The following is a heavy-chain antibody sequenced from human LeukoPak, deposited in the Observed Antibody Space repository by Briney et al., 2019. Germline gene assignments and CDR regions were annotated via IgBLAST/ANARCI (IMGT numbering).Heavy chain of an antibody. V-gene: IGHV3-30*03. CDR2: ISYDGTNN. CDR3: ARAHLSSSSTDYMDV. D-gene: IGHD6-6*01. Sequence: HSGGSLRLSCAASGFTFSSYGMHWVRQAPGKGLEWVAIISYDGTNNYYADSVRGRFTISRDNSKNTLYLQMNSLRAEDTAMYYCARAHLSSSSTDYMDVWGKGTTVTVSS. CDR1: GFTFSSYG. J-gene: IGHJ6*03.